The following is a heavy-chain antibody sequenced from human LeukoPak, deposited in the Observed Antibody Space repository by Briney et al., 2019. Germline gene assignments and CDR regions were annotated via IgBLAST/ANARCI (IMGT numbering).Heavy chain of an antibody. V-gene: IGHV1-2*02. D-gene: IGHD3-10*01. J-gene: IGHJ3*02. CDR1: GYTFTGYY. CDR2: INPNSGGT. CDR3: AREPILRLLWFGELLDI. Sequence: ASVKVSCKASGYTFTGYYMHWVRQAPGQGLERMGWINPNSGGTNYAQKFQGRVTMTRDTSISTAYMELSRLRSDDTAVYYCAREPILRLLWFGELLDIWGQGTMVTVSS.